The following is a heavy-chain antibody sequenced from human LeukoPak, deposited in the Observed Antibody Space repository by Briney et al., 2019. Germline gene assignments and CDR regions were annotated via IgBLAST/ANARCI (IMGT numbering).Heavy chain of an antibody. J-gene: IGHJ4*02. CDR1: GFNIGHYG. D-gene: IGHD3-3*01. CDR3: AKDFWALDATQNSD. CDR2: IQADAQNR. V-gene: IGHV3-30*02. Sequence: GSLTLSCVGSGFNIGHYGLHWVRQAPGKGLEWVAFIQADAQNRWYADSVKGRFTISKDNSKSTVYLHMNSLRGDDTAVYYRAKDFWALDATQNSDWGQGTLVTVSS.